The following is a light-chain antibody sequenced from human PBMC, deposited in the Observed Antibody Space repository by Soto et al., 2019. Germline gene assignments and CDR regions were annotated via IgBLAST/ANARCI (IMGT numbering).Light chain of an antibody. CDR2: SAS. Sequence: DIPMTQSPPTLSASVGDSVTMTCRASQSVSGWLAWYRQKPGKAPELLIYSASTLETGVPSRFSGSGSGTEFTLTVSSLQPDDFATYYCQQYESYPLTFGEGTKIDFK. CDR3: QQYESYPLT. V-gene: IGKV1-5*03. J-gene: IGKJ4*01. CDR1: QSVSGW.